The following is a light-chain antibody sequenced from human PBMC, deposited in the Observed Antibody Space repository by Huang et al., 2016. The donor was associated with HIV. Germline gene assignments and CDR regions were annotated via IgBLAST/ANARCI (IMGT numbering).Light chain of an antibody. V-gene: IGKV4-1*01. J-gene: IGKJ3*01. CDR2: WAS. Sequence: DIVMTQSPDSLAVSLGARATINCQSSQTILHDSDSRNYFAWYHQKPGQPPKRLIHWASIRKSGVPDRFIGSGSGTDFTLTISSLQAEDVAVYYCQQYYSSPFTFGPGTNVDI. CDR3: QQYYSSPFT. CDR1: QTILHDSDSRNY.